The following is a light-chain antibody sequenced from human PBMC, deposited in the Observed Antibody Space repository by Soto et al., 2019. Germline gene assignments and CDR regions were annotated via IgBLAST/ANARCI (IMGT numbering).Light chain of an antibody. Sequence: DIQMTQSPSSLSASVGDRVTITCRASRSISIYLNWYQQKPGKAPKLLIYSTSSLQSGVPSRFSGSGSGTDFTLTISSMQPEDFATYYCQQSYSILYTFGQGTRLEIK. CDR2: STS. J-gene: IGKJ2*01. CDR1: RSISIY. V-gene: IGKV1-39*01. CDR3: QQSYSILYT.